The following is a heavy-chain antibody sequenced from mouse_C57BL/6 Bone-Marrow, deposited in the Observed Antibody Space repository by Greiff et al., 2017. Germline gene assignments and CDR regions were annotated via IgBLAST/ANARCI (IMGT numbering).Heavy chain of an antibody. J-gene: IGHJ2*01. CDR1: GYSFTDYN. CDR2: INPNYGTT. D-gene: IGHD4-1*01. V-gene: IGHV1-39*01. CDR3: ARGARRVANWDGGYFDD. Sequence: EVKLLESGPELVKPGASVKISCKASGYSFTDYNMNWVKQSHGKSLEWIGVINPNYGTTSYNQKFKGKATLTVDQSSSTAYMRLNSLTSEDSAVYYCARGARRVANWDGGYFDDWGKGTTLTVSS.